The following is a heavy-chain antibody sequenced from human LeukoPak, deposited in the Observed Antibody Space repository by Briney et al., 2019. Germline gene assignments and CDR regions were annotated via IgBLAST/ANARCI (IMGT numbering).Heavy chain of an antibody. CDR3: ARLRVTTGFDY. CDR1: DGSITRSSYY. Sequence: SETLSLTCTVSDGSITRSSYYWGWIRQTPGEGLDWIGSIYYSGITYYNPSLQGRVTMSVDTSKNQFSLKLNSVTVADTAVNYCARLRVTTGFDYWDQGIPVTVSS. CDR2: IYYSGIT. J-gene: IGHJ4*02. V-gene: IGHV4-39*01. D-gene: IGHD2-21*02.